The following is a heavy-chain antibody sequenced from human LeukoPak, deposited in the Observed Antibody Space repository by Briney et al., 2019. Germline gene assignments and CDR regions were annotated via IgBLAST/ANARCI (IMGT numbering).Heavy chain of an antibody. CDR3: ARVRDYGDFPFYFDY. D-gene: IGHD4-17*01. CDR2: IKQDGSEK. V-gene: IGHV3-7*01. J-gene: IGHJ4*02. CDR1: GFTFSGYW. Sequence: GGSLRLSCAASGFTFSGYWMSWVRQAPGKGLEWVANIKQDGSEKYYVDSVKGRFTISRDNAKNSLYLQMNSLRAEDTAVYYCARVRDYGDFPFYFDYWGQGTLVTVSS.